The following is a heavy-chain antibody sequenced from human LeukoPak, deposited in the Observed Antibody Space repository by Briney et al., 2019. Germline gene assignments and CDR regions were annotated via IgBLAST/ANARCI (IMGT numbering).Heavy chain of an antibody. CDR2: ISGSDVTT. Sequence: PGGSLRLSCAASGFSFGTYDMSWARLPPGKGLEWVSSISGSDVTTNYADSVKGRFTISRDNSKNMLYLQMNSLRAEDTALYYCVQGNALDYWGQGTLVTVSS. J-gene: IGHJ4*02. V-gene: IGHV3-23*01. CDR1: GFSFGTYD. CDR3: VQGNALDY. D-gene: IGHD3-10*01.